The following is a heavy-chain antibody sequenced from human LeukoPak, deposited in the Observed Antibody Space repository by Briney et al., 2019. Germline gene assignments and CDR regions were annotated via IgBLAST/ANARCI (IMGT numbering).Heavy chain of an antibody. D-gene: IGHD6-13*01. CDR1: GFTFSTYG. CDR2: IRYDGSNK. J-gene: IGHJ3*02. CDR3: AREGIAAAGGAFDI. V-gene: IGHV3-30*02. Sequence: GGSLRLSCAASGFTFSTYGMHWVRQAPGKGLEWVAFIRYDGSNKYYADSVKGRFTISRDNSKNTVYLQMNSLRAEDTAVYYCAREGIAAAGGAFDIWGQGTMVTVSS.